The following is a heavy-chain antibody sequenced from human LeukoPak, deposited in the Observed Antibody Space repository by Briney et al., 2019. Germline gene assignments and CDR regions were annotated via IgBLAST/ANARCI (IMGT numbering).Heavy chain of an antibody. CDR2: IYYSGST. J-gene: IGHJ4*02. CDR1: GGSISSYY. Sequence: PSETLSLTCTVSGGSISSYYWSWIRQPPGKGLEWIGYIYYSGSTYYNPSLKSRVTISVDTSKNQFSLKLSSVTAADTAVYYCARTVYSYGSDYWGQGTLVTVSS. D-gene: IGHD5-18*01. V-gene: IGHV4-59*04. CDR3: ARTVYSYGSDY.